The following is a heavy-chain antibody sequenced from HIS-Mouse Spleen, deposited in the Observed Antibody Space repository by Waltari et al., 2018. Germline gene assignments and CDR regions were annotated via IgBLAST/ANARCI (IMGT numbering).Heavy chain of an antibody. CDR1: GGSLSSSSYY. CDR3: AYGDYFDY. J-gene: IGHJ4*02. V-gene: IGHV4-39*01. CDR2: IYYSGST. D-gene: IGHD4-17*01. Sequence: QLQLQESGPGLVKPSETLSLTCTVSGGSLSSSSYYWGGIRQPPGKGLEWIGSIYYSGSTYYNPSLKSRVTISVDTSKNQFSLKLSSVTVADTAVYYCAYGDYFDYWGQGTLVTVSS.